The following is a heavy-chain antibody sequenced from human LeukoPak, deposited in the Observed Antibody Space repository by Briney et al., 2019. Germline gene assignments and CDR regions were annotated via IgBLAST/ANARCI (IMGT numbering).Heavy chain of an antibody. CDR2: INHSGST. V-gene: IGHV4-34*01. J-gene: IGHJ3*02. CDR3: ARGNEPRGI. CDR1: GGSFSGYY. D-gene: IGHD3-10*01. Sequence: SETLSLTCAVYGGSFSGYYWSWIRQPPGKGLEWIGEINHSGSTNYNPSLKSRVTISVDTSKNQFSLKLSSVTAADTAVYYCARGNEPRGIWGQGTMVIVSS.